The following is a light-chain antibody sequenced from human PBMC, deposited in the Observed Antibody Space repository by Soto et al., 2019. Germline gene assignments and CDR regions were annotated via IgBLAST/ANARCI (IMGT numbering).Light chain of an antibody. Sequence: DVQMTQSPSSLSASVGDIVTITCWASQTINSYLNWYQQKPGKAPKLLIYAASSLKSGVPSRFSGSGSGTDFTLTISNLQPEDFATYYCQQSYSTFKTFGQGTKVESK. J-gene: IGKJ1*01. V-gene: IGKV1-39*01. CDR2: AAS. CDR3: QQSYSTFKT. CDR1: QTINSY.